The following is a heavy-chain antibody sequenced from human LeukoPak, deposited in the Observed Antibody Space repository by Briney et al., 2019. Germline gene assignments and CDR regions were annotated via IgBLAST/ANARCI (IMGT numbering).Heavy chain of an antibody. CDR1: EFTFADYV. D-gene: IGHD2-21*01. CDR2: ISGDGNSR. Sequence: GGSLRLSCAASEFTFADYVMQWVRQAPGKGLEWISLISGDGNSRYYADSLKGRLIISRDNSKNSLDLQMNYLTTEDSALYYCVRRIAGAPVAFDVWGHGTMVTVSP. CDR3: VRRIAGAPVAFDV. V-gene: IGHV3-43*02. J-gene: IGHJ3*01.